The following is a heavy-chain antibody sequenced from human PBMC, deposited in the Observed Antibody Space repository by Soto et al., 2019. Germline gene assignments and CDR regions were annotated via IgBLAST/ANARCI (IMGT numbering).Heavy chain of an antibody. V-gene: IGHV3-23*01. CDR2: ISGSGGST. CDR3: AKDRHAVTSGCHVF. Sequence: GESLRLACAAAAFRLSVSAIGWFRQAKGKGLEWVSGISGSGGSTYYADSVKGRFTISRDNSKNTLFLQMNSLRVEDTALYFCAKDRHAVTSGCHVFCGQG. J-gene: IGHJ4*02. CDR1: AFRLSVSA. D-gene: IGHD4-17*01.